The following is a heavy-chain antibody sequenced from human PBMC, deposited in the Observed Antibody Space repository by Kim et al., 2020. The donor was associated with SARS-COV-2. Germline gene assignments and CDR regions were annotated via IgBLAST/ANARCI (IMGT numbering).Heavy chain of an antibody. V-gene: IGHV1-46*01. CDR1: GYTFTNYY. CDR3: ARERCTNGVCYTSAYGMDV. J-gene: IGHJ6*02. Sequence: ASVKVSCKASGYTFTNYYMHWVRQAPGQGLEWMGIINPSGGSTSYAQKFQGRVTMTRDTSTSTVYMELSSLRSEDTAVYYCARERCTNGVCYTSAYGMDVWGQGTTVTVSS. D-gene: IGHD2-8*01. CDR2: INPSGGST.